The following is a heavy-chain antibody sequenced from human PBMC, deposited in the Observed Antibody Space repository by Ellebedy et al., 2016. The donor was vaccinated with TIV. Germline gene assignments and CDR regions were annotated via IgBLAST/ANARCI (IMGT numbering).Heavy chain of an antibody. CDR1: GGSVRSGGYS. CDR2: IYHSGNT. J-gene: IGHJ4*02. D-gene: IGHD1-26*01. CDR3: ARGRGGSYSIPFDI. V-gene: IGHV4-30-2*01. Sequence: SETLSLXXTVSGGSVRSGGYSWGWIRQPTGQALELIGYIYHSGNTYYNPSLKSRVTMSVDRSNNQFSLKLSSVTAADTAVYYCARGRGGSYSIPFDIWGQGALVTVSS.